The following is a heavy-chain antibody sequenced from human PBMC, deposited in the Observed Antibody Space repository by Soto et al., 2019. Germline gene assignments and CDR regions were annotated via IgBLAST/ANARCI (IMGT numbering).Heavy chain of an antibody. J-gene: IGHJ4*02. CDR2: ISYDGSNK. Sequence: GGSLRLSCAASGFTFSSYAMHCVRQAPGKGLEWVAVISYDGSNKYYADSVKGRFTISRDNSKNTLYLQMNSLRAEDTAVYYCASKDYGDSEFDYWGQGTLVTVYS. CDR1: GFTFSSYA. V-gene: IGHV3-30-3*01. CDR3: ASKDYGDSEFDY. D-gene: IGHD4-17*01.